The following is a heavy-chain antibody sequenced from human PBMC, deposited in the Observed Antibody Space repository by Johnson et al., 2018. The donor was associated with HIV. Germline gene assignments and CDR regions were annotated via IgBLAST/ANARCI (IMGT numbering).Heavy chain of an antibody. Sequence: EQLVESGGGLVQPGGSLRLSCAASGFTVNSNYMSWVRQAPGKGLEWVSTISGSGGSTYYADSVKGRFTVSRDNSKNTLYLQMNSLRVEDTAVFYCAKGACTTTSCKGPSDFWGQGTLVTVSS. V-gene: IGHV3-23*04. CDR1: GFTVNSNY. J-gene: IGHJ3*01. CDR3: AKGACTTTSCKGPSDF. CDR2: ISGSGGST. D-gene: IGHD2-8*01.